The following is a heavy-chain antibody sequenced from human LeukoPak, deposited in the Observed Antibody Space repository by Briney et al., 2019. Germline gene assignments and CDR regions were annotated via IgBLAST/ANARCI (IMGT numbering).Heavy chain of an antibody. CDR1: GFTFSDYY. V-gene: IGHV3-11*04. CDR2: ISSSGSTI. D-gene: IGHD1-26*01. J-gene: IGHJ3*02. CDR3: ASPAWWELSGAFDI. Sequence: GGSLRLSCAASGFTFSDYYMSWIRQAPGKGLEWVSYISSSGSTIYYADSVKGRFTISRDNAKNSLYLQMNSLRAEDTAVYYCASPAWWELSGAFDIWGQGTMVTVSS.